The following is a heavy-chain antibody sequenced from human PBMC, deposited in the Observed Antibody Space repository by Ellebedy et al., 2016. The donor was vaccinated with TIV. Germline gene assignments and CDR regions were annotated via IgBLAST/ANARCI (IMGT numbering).Heavy chain of an antibody. J-gene: IGHJ5*02. D-gene: IGHD4-17*01. CDR2: IYQDGSER. V-gene: IGHV3-7*01. Sequence: GGSLRLSCAASGFSFRSYWMTWVRQAPGKGLEWVANIYQDGSERLYLDSVKGRFTVSRDNAKNSLYLPMNSLRAEDTAVYFCARRGAYGDYAVQINNWFDRWGQGTLVTVYS. CDR1: GFSFRSYW. CDR3: ARRGAYGDYAVQINNWFDR.